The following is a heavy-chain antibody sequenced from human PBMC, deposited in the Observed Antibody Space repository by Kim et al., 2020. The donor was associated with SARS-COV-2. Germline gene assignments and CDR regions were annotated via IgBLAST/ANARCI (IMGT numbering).Heavy chain of an antibody. D-gene: IGHD4-17*01. Sequence: ASVKVSCKASGYTFSNYGISWVRQAPGQGREWMGWISAYNGNTNYAQKFQGRVTMTTDTSTSTAYMELRSLTYDDTAGYYCARDLTTVTTCGYWGQGTLVTVSS. V-gene: IGHV1-18*01. J-gene: IGHJ4*02. CDR1: GYTFSNYG. CDR3: ARDLTTVTTCGY. CDR2: ISAYNGNT.